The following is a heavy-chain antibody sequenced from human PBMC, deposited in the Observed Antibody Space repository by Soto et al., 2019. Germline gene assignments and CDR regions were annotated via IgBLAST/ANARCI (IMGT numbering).Heavy chain of an antibody. D-gene: IGHD6-19*01. V-gene: IGHV1-2*02. CDR1: GYTFTGYY. J-gene: IGHJ6*02. CDR2: INPNSGGT. Sequence: ASVKVSCKASGYTFTGYYMHWVRQAPGQGLEWMGWINPNSGGTNYAQKFQGRVTMTRDTSISTAYMELSRLRSDDTAVYYCARSIAVAGYPGGYYYYGMDVWGQGTTVTVSS. CDR3: ARSIAVAGYPGGYYYYGMDV.